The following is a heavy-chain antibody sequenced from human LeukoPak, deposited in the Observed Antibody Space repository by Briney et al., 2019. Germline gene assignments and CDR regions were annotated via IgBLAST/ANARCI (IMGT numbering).Heavy chain of an antibody. D-gene: IGHD3-3*01. V-gene: IGHV1-2*02. CDR2: INPNSGGT. CDR3: ARDMNTIFGVVTYYYYYGMDV. J-gene: IGHJ6*02. Sequence: ASVKVSCKASGYTFTGYYMHWVRQAPGQGLEWMGWINPNSGGTNYAQKFQGRVTMTRDTSISTAYMELSRPRSDDTAVYYCARDMNTIFGVVTYYYYYGMDVWGQGTTVTVSS. CDR1: GYTFTGYY.